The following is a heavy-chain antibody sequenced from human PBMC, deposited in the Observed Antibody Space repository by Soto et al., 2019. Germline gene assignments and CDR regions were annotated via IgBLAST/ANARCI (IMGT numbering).Heavy chain of an antibody. CDR3: AKLASSSSSDY. V-gene: IGHV3-30*18. Sequence: QVQLVESGGGVVQPGRSLRLSCAASGFTFSSYGMHWVRQAPGKGLEWVAVISYDGSNKYYADSVKGRFTISRDNSKNTLYLQMNSLRAEDTAVYYCAKLASSSSSDYWGQGTLVTVSS. D-gene: IGHD6-6*01. CDR2: ISYDGSNK. CDR1: GFTFSSYG. J-gene: IGHJ4*02.